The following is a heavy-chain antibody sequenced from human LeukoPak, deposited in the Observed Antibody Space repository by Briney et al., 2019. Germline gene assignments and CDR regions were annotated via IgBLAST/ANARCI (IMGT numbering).Heavy chain of an antibody. J-gene: IGHJ4*02. V-gene: IGHV3-30*03. CDR3: ARDLVGGWDDSSGYYYGYFDY. CDR2: ISYDASDT. Sequence: PGRSLRLSCAASGFTFSAYGIHWVRQAPGKGLEWVALISYDASDTYYADSVKGRFTISRDNSKDTLYVQMNSLRAEDTAVYYCARDLVGGWDDSSGYYYGYFDYWGQGTLVTVSS. CDR1: GFTFSAYG. D-gene: IGHD3-22*01.